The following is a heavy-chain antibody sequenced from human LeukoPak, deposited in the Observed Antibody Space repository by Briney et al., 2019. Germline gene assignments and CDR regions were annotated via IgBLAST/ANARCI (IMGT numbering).Heavy chain of an antibody. CDR2: IYYSGST. D-gene: IGHD2/OR15-2a*01. CDR1: GGPVSSGSYY. V-gene: IGHV4-61*01. J-gene: IGHJ4*02. CDR3: ARTSVVFSYFDD. Sequence: SETLSLTCTVSGGPVSSGSYYWSWIRQPPGKGPEWIGYIYYSGSTNHNPSLTSRVTISVDTSNNQFSLKLGSVTAADTAVYFCARTSVVFSYFDDWGRGILVTVSS.